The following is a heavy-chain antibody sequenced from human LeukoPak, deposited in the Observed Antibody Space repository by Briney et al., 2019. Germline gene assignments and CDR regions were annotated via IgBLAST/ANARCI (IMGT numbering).Heavy chain of an antibody. CDR2: ISSSSGII. J-gene: IGHJ5*02. V-gene: IGHV3-48*04. CDR3: ATDFNTGFDP. CDR1: GFTFSNYN. Sequence: GGSLRLSCAASGFTFSNYNMNWVRQAPGKGLEWVSDISSSSGIIYYADSVKGRFTISRDNAKNSLYLQMDSLRVEDTAVYYCATDFNTGFDPWGQGTLVTVSS.